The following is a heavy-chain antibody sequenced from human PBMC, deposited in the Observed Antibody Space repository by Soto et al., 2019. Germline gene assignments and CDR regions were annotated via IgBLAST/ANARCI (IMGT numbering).Heavy chain of an antibody. V-gene: IGHV3-7*01. CDR1: GFTFSSYW. D-gene: IGHD1-1*01. CDR2: INQDGNED. Sequence: SGGSRRLSCAASGFTFSSYWLNWVRQAPGKGLEWVANINQDGNEDNLLDSVKGRFTISRDNAKNSLFLQMNSLRVDDTAVYYCARTGDGHHDFLDYWGQGALVTVSS. J-gene: IGHJ4*02. CDR3: ARTGDGHHDFLDY.